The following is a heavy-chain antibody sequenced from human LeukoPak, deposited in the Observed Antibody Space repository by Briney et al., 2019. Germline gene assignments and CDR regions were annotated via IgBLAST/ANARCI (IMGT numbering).Heavy chain of an antibody. Sequence: PSETLSLTCSVSGGSISSSEYYWGWIRQPPGKGLDWIGSIYYSGGTYYNPSLKSRVTISVDMSKNQFSLSLNSVTAADTAVYFCASWVSTGVNYRGIVRYWGHGTLVTVSS. D-gene: IGHD1-1*01. CDR2: IYYSGGT. CDR1: GGSISSSEYY. CDR3: ASWVSTGVNYRGIVRY. V-gene: IGHV4-39*01. J-gene: IGHJ4*01.